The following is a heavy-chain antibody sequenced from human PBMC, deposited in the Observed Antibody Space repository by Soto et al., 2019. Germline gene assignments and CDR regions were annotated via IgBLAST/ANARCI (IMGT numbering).Heavy chain of an antibody. V-gene: IGHV4-59*08. J-gene: IGHJ4*02. CDR2: IYYSGST. CDR3: ARGGWLRPFDY. D-gene: IGHD6-19*01. Sequence: QVQLQESGPGLVKPSETLSLTCTVSGGSISSYYWSWIRQPPGKGLEWIGYIYYSGSTNYNPSRKSRVTISVDTAKNQFSLKLSSVTAADTAVYYCARGGWLRPFDYWGQGTLVTVSS. CDR1: GGSISSYY.